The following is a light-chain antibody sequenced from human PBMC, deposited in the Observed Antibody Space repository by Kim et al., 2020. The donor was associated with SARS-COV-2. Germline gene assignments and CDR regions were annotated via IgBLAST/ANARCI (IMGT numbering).Light chain of an antibody. CDR3: SSYTSSSTLV. J-gene: IGLJ2*01. CDR1: SSDVGGYNY. Sequence: QSALTQPASVSGSPGQSITISCTGTSSDVGGYNYVSWYQQHPGKAPKLMIYDVSKRPSGVSYRFSGSKSGNTASLTISGLQAEDEADYYCSSYTSSSTLVFGGGTQLTVL. V-gene: IGLV2-14*01. CDR2: DVS.